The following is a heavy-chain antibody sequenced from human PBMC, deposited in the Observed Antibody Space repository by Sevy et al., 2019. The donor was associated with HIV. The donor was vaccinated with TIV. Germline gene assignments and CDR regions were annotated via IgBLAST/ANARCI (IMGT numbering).Heavy chain of an antibody. D-gene: IGHD3-9*01. J-gene: IGHJ5*02. CDR2: IWYDGSNK. CDR3: ARDPQTGYYRNNWFDP. Sequence: GGSLRLSCAASGFTFSSYGMHWVRQAPGKGLEWVAVIWYDGSNKYYADSVKGRFTISRDNSKNTLYLQMNSLRAEDTAVYYWARDPQTGYYRNNWFDPWGQGTLVTVSS. V-gene: IGHV3-33*01. CDR1: GFTFSSYG.